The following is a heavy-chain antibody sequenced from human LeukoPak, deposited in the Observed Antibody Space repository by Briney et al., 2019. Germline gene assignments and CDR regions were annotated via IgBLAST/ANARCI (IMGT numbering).Heavy chain of an antibody. CDR3: AKSRRIAAAGKFHYFDY. J-gene: IGHJ4*02. CDR2: ISGSGVST. D-gene: IGHD6-13*01. CDR1: GFTFSSYG. V-gene: IGHV3-23*01. Sequence: GGSLRLSCAASGFTFSSYGMSWVRQAPGKGLEWVSVISGSGVSTYYVDSVKGRFTVFRDNSKNTLYVQMNSLRAEDTAVYYCAKSRRIAAAGKFHYFDYWGQGTLVTVSS.